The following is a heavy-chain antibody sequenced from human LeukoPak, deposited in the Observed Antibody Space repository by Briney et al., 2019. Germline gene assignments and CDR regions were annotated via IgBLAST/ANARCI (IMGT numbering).Heavy chain of an antibody. J-gene: IGHJ4*02. Sequence: PSETLSLTCTVSGGSISSSSYYWGWIRQPPGKGLEWIGSIYYSGSTYYNPSLKSRVTISVDTSKNQFSLKLSSVTAADTAVYYCARRRGWWPFDYWGQGTLVTVSS. CDR2: IYYSGST. D-gene: IGHD2-15*01. V-gene: IGHV4-39*01. CDR1: GGSISSSSYY. CDR3: ARRRGWWPFDY.